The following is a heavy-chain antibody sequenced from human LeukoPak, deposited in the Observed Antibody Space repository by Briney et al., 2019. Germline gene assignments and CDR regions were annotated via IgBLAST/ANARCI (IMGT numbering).Heavy chain of an antibody. J-gene: IGHJ4*02. D-gene: IGHD2-15*01. CDR2: IYYSGST. V-gene: IGHV4-59*05. CDR1: GGSISSYY. CDR3: ARHVEEVTRVNSVDY. Sequence: SETLSLTCTVSGGSISSYYWSWIRQPPGKGLEWIGSIYYSGSTYYNPSLKSRVTISVDTSKNQFSLKLTSVTAADTAVYYCARHVEEVTRVNSVDYWGQGTLVTVSS.